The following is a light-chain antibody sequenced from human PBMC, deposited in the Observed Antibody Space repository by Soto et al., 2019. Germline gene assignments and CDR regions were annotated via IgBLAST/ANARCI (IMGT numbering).Light chain of an antibody. Sequence: DIVMTQSPLSLPVTPGEPASISCRSSQSLLHSNGYNYLDWYLQKPGQSPQLLIYLGSNRASGVPDRLCGSGSGTDFTLKISRVEAEDVGVYYCMQALQTPITFGPGTRLEIK. CDR2: LGS. CDR3: MQALQTPIT. V-gene: IGKV2-28*01. J-gene: IGKJ5*01. CDR1: QSLLHSNGYNY.